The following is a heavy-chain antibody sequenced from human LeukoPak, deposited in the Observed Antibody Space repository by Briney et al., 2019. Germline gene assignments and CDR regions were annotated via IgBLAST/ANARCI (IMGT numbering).Heavy chain of an antibody. J-gene: IGHJ5*02. D-gene: IGHD2-15*01. Sequence: ASVKVSCKASGYTFTGYYMHWVRQAPGQGLEWMGWINPNSGGTNYAQKFQGRVTMTRDTSITTAYMELSGLRSDDTAVYYCAKKYCSGGSCYPGWFDPWGQGTLVTVSS. CDR2: INPNSGGT. CDR3: AKKYCSGGSCYPGWFDP. CDR1: GYTFTGYY. V-gene: IGHV1-2*02.